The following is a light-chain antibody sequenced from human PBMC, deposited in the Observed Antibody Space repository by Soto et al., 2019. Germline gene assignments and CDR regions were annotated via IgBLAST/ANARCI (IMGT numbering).Light chain of an antibody. V-gene: IGKV1-5*03. CDR2: KAS. Sequence: DIQMTQSPSTLSASVGDRVTITCRASQSISSWLAWYQQKPGKAPKLLIYKASSLESGVPSRFSGSGSGTEFTLTISSLRPDDLGTYYCQQYNSYPWTFGQGTKVEIK. CDR3: QQYNSYPWT. CDR1: QSISSW. J-gene: IGKJ1*01.